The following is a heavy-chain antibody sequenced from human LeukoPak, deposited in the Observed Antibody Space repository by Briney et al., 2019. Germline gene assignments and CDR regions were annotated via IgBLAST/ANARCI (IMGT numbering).Heavy chain of an antibody. V-gene: IGHV3-7*04. CDR2: IKQDGSEK. J-gene: IGHJ4*02. CDR3: ARGLDCRSTSCYLDH. Sequence: GGSLRLSCAASGFTFTKYWMTWVRQAPGKGLESVANIKQDGSEKLYVDSVKGRFTISRDNAKNSLDLQINSLGAEDTAVYYCARGLDCRSTSCYLDHWGQGTLVTVS. CDR1: GFTFTKYW. D-gene: IGHD2-2*01.